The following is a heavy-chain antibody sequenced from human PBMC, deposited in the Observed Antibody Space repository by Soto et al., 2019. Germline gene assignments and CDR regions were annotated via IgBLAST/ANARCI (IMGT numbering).Heavy chain of an antibody. Sequence: GGSLRLSCAASGFTFSSYWMSWVRQAPGKGLEWVANIKQDGSEKYYVDSVKGRFTISRDNAKNSLYLQMNSLRAEDTAVYYCARVKKEQWLVGRGAFDYWGQGTLVTVSS. V-gene: IGHV3-7*01. J-gene: IGHJ4*02. CDR2: IKQDGSEK. CDR1: GFTFSSYW. CDR3: ARVKKEQWLVGRGAFDY. D-gene: IGHD6-19*01.